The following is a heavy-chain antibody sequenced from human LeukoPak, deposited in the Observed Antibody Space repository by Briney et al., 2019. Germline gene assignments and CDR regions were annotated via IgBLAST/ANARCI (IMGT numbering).Heavy chain of an antibody. V-gene: IGHV3-30*02. J-gene: IGHJ6*03. CDR2: IRYDGSNK. Sequence: PGGSLRLSCAASGFTFSSYGMHWVRQAPGKGLEWVAFIRYDGSNKYYADSVKGRFTISRDNSKNTLYLQMNSLRAEDTAVYYCAKEGGGSDYGDFYYYYYYMDVWGKGTTVTISS. CDR1: GFTFSSYG. CDR3: AKEGGGSDYGDFYYYYYYMDV. D-gene: IGHD4-17*01.